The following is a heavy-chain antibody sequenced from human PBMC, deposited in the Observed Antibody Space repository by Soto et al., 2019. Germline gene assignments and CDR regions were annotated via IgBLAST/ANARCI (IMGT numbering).Heavy chain of an antibody. D-gene: IGHD1-26*01. V-gene: IGHV3-30-3*01. CDR3: AGARGRGIVGAAVDY. CDR1: GFTFSSYA. Sequence: QVQLVESGGGVVQPGRSLRLSCAASGFTFSSYAMHWVRQAPGKGLEWVAVISYDGSNKYYADSVKGRFTISRDNSKNTLYLQMNSLRAEDTAVYYCAGARGRGIVGAAVDYWGQGTLVTVSS. CDR2: ISYDGSNK. J-gene: IGHJ4*02.